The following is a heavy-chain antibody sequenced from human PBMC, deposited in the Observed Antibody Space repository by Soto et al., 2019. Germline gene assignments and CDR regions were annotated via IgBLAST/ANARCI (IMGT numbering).Heavy chain of an antibody. D-gene: IGHD2-15*01. CDR3: ARAYPGDIVVVVAATLGDDFDY. V-gene: IGHV1-18*01. Sequence: QVQLVQSGAEVKKPGASVKVSCKASGYTFTSYGISWVRQAPGQGLEWMGWISAYNGNTNYAQKLQGRVTMTTDTSTSTANMELRSLRSDDTAVYYCARAYPGDIVVVVAATLGDDFDYWGQGTLVTVSS. J-gene: IGHJ4*02. CDR2: ISAYNGNT. CDR1: GYTFTSYG.